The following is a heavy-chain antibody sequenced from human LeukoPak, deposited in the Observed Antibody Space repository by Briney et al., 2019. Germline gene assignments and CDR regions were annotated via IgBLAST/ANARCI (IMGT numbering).Heavy chain of an antibody. CDR1: GFTFSSYE. Sequence: GRSLRLSCAASGFTFSSYEMNWVRQAPGKGLEWVSYISSSGSTIYYADSVKGRFTISRDNAKNSLYLQMNSLRAEDTAVYYCARGSTVVTLGFYWGQGTLVTVSS. CDR3: ARGSTVVTLGFY. J-gene: IGHJ4*02. D-gene: IGHD4-23*01. V-gene: IGHV3-48*03. CDR2: ISSSGSTI.